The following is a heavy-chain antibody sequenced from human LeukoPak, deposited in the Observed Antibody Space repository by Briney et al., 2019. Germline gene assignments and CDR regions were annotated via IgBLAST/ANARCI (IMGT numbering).Heavy chain of an antibody. CDR3: ATSYYYDSSGYRILDY. J-gene: IGHJ4*02. CDR1: GFTFSNYA. D-gene: IGHD3-22*01. Sequence: KPGGSLRLSCAASGFTFSNYAMSWVRQAPGKGLEWIGSIYYSGSTYYNPSLKSRVTIFVDTSKNQFSLKLSSVTAADTAVYYCATSYYYDSSGYRILDYWGQGTLVTVSS. V-gene: IGHV4-38-2*01. CDR2: IYYSGST.